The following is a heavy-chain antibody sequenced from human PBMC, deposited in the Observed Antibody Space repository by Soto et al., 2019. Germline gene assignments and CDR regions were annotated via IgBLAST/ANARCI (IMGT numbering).Heavy chain of an antibody. CDR1: GFTVSSNY. CDR2: IYSGGST. V-gene: IGHV3-53*01. CDR3: ARAKLDFWSGYFGY. D-gene: IGHD3-3*01. J-gene: IGHJ4*02. Sequence: EVQLVESGGGLIQPGGSLRLSCAASGFTVSSNYMSWVRQAPGKGLEWVSVIYSGGSTYYADSVKGRFTISRDNSKHTLYLQMNSLRAEDTAVYYCARAKLDFWSGYFGYWGQGTLVTVSS.